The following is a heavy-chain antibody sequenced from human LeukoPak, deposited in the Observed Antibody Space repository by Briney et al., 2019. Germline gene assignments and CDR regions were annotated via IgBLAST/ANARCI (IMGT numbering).Heavy chain of an antibody. D-gene: IGHD6-19*01. CDR1: GFTFSSYS. CDR3: ASWYSSGWYLVDYGMDV. V-gene: IGHV3-21*04. Sequence: GGSLRLSCAASGFTFSSYSMTWVRQAPGKGLEWVSSISSSSSYIYYADSVKGRFTISRDNAKNSLYLQMNSLRAEDTAVYYCASWYSSGWYLVDYGMDVWGQGTTVTVSS. J-gene: IGHJ6*02. CDR2: ISSSSSYI.